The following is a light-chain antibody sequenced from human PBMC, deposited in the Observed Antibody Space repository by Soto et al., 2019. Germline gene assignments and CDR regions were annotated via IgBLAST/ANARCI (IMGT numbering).Light chain of an antibody. Sequence: EIVMTQSQATLSLSPGDRATLSCWASQSVSSHLAWYQQTPGQAPRLLIYDASNRATGIPARFSGSGSGTEFSLTISSLEPEAFAVYDCQQYKTCPPVTFGGGTKVHI. CDR2: DAS. J-gene: IGKJ4*01. V-gene: IGKV3-11*01. CDR1: QSVSSH. CDR3: QQYKTCPPVT.